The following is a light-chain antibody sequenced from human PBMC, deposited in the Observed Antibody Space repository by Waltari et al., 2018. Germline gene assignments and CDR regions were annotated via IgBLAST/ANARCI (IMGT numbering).Light chain of an antibody. J-gene: IGKJ3*01. CDR1: QSVNNY. CDR2: GAS. Sequence: EIVLTQSPGTLSLSPGERATLSCRASQSVNNYLAWFQQKPGQAPRLLIHGASSRATGIPDRISGSGYGTDFTLTISGLEPQDFAVYYCQQYSSSPLTFGPETKVDIK. V-gene: IGKV3-20*01. CDR3: QQYSSSPLT.